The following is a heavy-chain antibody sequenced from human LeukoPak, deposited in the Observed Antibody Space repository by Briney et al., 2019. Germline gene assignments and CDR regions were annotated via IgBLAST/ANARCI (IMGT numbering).Heavy chain of an antibody. CDR1: GGSISSSSYY. D-gene: IGHD6-19*01. CDR3: ARRGSGWSREFDY. Sequence: SETLSLTCTVSGGSISSSSYYWGWIRQPPGKGLEWIGSIYYSGSTYYNPSLKSRVTISVDMSKSQFSLKLNSVTAADTAVYYCARRGSGWSREFDYWGQGTLVTVSS. CDR2: IYYSGST. V-gene: IGHV4-39*01. J-gene: IGHJ4*02.